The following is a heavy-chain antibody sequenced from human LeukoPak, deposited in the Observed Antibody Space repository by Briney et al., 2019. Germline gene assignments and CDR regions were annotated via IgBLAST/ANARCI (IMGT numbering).Heavy chain of an antibody. J-gene: IGHJ4*02. D-gene: IGHD3-3*01. V-gene: IGHV1-2*02. CDR1: GYAFTGYY. CDR3: ARAPRRSGYPYFDY. Sequence: ASVKVSCKASGYAFTGYYMHWVRQAPGQGLEWMGWINPNSGGTNYAQKFQGRVTMTRDTSISTAYMELSRLRSDDTAVYYCARAPRRSGYPYFDYWGQGTLVTVSS. CDR2: INPNSGGT.